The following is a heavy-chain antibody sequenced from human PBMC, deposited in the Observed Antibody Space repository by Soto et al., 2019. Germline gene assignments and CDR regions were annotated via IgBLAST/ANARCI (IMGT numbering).Heavy chain of an antibody. Sequence: QITLKESGPTLVKPTQTLTLTCTFSGFSLSTSGVGVGWIRQPPGKALEWLALIYWDDDKRYSPSLKRRLTITKDTSKNQGVLTMTNMDPVDTATYYCAHSRCGGDCLQSYSSHYYYGMDVWGQGTTVTVSS. CDR1: GFSLSTSGVG. CDR3: AHSRCGGDCLQSYSSHYYYGMDV. D-gene: IGHD2-21*02. CDR2: IYWDDDK. J-gene: IGHJ6*02. V-gene: IGHV2-5*02.